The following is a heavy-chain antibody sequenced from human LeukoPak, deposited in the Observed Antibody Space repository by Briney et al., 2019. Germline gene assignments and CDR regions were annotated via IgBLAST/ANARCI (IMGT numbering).Heavy chain of an antibody. CDR3: ARDPLLWFGEAIDY. J-gene: IGHJ4*02. CDR1: GYTFTSYG. Sequence: EASVKVSCKASGYTFTSYGISWVRQAPGQGLEWMGWISDYNGNTNYAQKLQGRVTMTTDTSTSTAYMELRSLRSDDTAVYYCARDPLLWFGEAIDYWGQGTQVTVSS. CDR2: ISDYNGNT. D-gene: IGHD3-10*01. V-gene: IGHV1-18*01.